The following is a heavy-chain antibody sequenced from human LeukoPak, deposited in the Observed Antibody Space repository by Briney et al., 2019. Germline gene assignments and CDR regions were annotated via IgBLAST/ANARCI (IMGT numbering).Heavy chain of an antibody. CDR3: ARARGKQLFLDY. V-gene: IGHV4-39*07. CDR2: IYYSGST. J-gene: IGHJ4*02. CDR1: GGSISSSSYY. Sequence: SETLSLTCTVSGGSISSSSYYWGWIRQPPGKGLEWIGSIYYSGSTYYNPSLKSRVTISVDTSKNQFSLKLSSVTAADTAVYYCARARGKQLFLDYWGQGTLVTVSS. D-gene: IGHD6-6*01.